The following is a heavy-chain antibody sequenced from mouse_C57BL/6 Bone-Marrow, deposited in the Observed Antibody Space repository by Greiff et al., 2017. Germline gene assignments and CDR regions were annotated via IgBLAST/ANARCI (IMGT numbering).Heavy chain of an antibody. CDR3: ARQLRGWFAY. D-gene: IGHD3-2*02. CDR2: IYPGSGST. V-gene: IGHV1-55*01. Sequence: QVQLQQPGAELVQPGASVKMSCAASGYTFTSYWITWVQQRPGQGLEWIGDIYPGSGSTNYNEKFKSKATLTVDTSSSTAYMQLSSLTSEDSAVYYCARQLRGWFAYWGQGTLVTVSA. CDR1: GYTFTSYW. J-gene: IGHJ3*01.